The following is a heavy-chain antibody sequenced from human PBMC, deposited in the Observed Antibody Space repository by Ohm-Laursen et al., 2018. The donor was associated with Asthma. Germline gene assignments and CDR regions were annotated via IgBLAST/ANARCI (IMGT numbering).Heavy chain of an antibody. CDR3: AIYCGSLCSDHDF. D-gene: IGHD2-21*01. Sequence: SLRLSCTASGFPSSRYAIHWVRQAPGKGLEWVAAISNDESSTYHADSVKGRFTMSRDNSKNIIYLQMNSLRAEDAALYYCAIYCGSLCSDHDFWGQGTLVTVSS. V-gene: IGHV3-30-3*01. CDR2: ISNDESST. J-gene: IGHJ4*02. CDR1: GFPSSRYA.